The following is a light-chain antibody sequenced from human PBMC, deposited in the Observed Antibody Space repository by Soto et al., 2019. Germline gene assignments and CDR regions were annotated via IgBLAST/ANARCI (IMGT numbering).Light chain of an antibody. J-gene: IGLJ2*01. CDR2: QDK. Sequence: SYELTQPPSVSVSPGQTASITRSGDKLGDKFACWYQQKPGQSPVLVIYQDKKRPSGIPERFSGFNSGNTATLTISGTQAMDEADYYCQAWDTNIVVFGGGTKLTVL. V-gene: IGLV3-1*01. CDR3: QAWDTNIVV. CDR1: KLGDKF.